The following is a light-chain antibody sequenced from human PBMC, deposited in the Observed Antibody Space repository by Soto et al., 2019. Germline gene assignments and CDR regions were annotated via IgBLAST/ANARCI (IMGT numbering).Light chain of an antibody. CDR1: SSNTGSNY. J-gene: IGLJ2*01. CDR3: AAWDDSLSGRV. CDR2: TNN. V-gene: IGLV1-47*01. Sequence: QAVVTQPPSASATPGQRVTISCSGSSSNTGSNYVYWYQQLPGTAPKLLIDTNNQRPSGVPDRFSGSKSGTSASLAISGLRSEDEANYYCAAWDDSLSGRVFGGGTKLTVL.